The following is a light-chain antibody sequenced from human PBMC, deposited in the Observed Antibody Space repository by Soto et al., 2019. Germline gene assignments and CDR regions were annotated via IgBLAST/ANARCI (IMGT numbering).Light chain of an antibody. Sequence: QPVLTQSPSASASLGASVKLTCTLSSGHSSYAIAWHQQRPEKGPRYLMKLNSDGSHSKGDGIPDRFSGSSSGAERYLTISSLQSEDEADYYRQTWGTGIQVFGGGTKLTVL. J-gene: IGLJ2*01. CDR1: SGHSSYA. V-gene: IGLV4-69*01. CDR2: LNSDGSH. CDR3: QTWGTGIQV.